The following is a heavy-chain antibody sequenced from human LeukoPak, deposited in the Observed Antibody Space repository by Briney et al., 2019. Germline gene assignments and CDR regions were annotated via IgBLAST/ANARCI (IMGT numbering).Heavy chain of an antibody. D-gene: IGHD3-16*02. CDR3: ARGNRGDYVWGSYRYDY. Sequence: SQTLSLTCTVSGGSISSGGYHWSWIRQHPGKGLEWIGYIYYSGSTYYNPSLKSRVTISVDTSKNQFSLKLSSVTAADTAVYYCARGNRGDYVWGSYRYDYWGQGTLVTVSS. J-gene: IGHJ4*02. CDR2: IYYSGST. CDR1: GGSISSGGYH. V-gene: IGHV4-31*03.